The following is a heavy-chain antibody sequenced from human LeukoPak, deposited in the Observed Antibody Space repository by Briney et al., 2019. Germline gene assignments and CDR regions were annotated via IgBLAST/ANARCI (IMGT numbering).Heavy chain of an antibody. CDR1: GYTFTGFY. CDR3: ARPTHRLTVTTAIDY. J-gene: IGHJ4*02. D-gene: IGHD4-17*01. CDR2: INPKDGAS. V-gene: IGHV1-2*02. Sequence: ASVTVSFKPSGYTFTGFYLHWVRQAPGQGLPWMGWINPKDGASKYSQNVRGRVTLTRATSIDTAYMELSSLISDDTAIYSCARPTHRLTVTTAIDYWGLGTLVTVSS.